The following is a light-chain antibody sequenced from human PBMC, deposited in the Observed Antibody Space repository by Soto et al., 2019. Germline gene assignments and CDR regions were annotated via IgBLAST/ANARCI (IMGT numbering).Light chain of an antibody. CDR1: QGIRTL. Sequence: EILLTQSPATLSSSLGDRATILCRASQGIRTLLAWYQQKTGQAPRLLIYAASTRANGIPERFSGSGSGTDLNLTISRLQSEDFATYYCQKYYDWTITCGQGTRLEIK. CDR3: QKYYDWTIT. J-gene: IGKJ5*01. CDR2: AAS. V-gene: IGKV3-15*01.